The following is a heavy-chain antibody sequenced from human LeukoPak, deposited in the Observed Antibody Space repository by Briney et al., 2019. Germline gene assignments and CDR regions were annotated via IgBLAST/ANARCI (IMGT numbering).Heavy chain of an antibody. CDR1: GYTFTGYY. V-gene: IGHV1-2*02. D-gene: IGHD2-8*01. CDR3: ARARTSRNIVLMVYAMSY. CDR2: INPNSGGT. Sequence: ASVKVSCKASGYTFTGYYMHWVRQAPGQGLEWMGWINPNSGGTNYAQKFQGRVTMTRDTSISTAYMELSRLRSDDTAVYYCARARTSRNIVLMVYAMSYWGQGTLVTVSS. J-gene: IGHJ4*02.